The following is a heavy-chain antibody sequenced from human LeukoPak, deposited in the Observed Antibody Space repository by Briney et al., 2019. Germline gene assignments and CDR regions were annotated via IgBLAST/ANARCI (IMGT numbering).Heavy chain of an antibody. V-gene: IGHV3-23*01. J-gene: IGHJ4*02. CDR2: ISGSGGST. D-gene: IGHD4-17*01. Sequence: PGGSLRLSCAASGFTFSSYAMSWVRQAPGKGLEWVSAISGSGGSTYYADSVKGRFTISRVNSKNTLYLQMNSLRAEDTAVYYCAKDISLATVTKSPDYWGQGTLVTVSS. CDR1: GFTFSSYA. CDR3: AKDISLATVTKSPDY.